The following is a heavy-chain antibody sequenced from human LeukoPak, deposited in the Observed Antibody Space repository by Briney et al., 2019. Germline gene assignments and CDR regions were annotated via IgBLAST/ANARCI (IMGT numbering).Heavy chain of an antibody. CDR3: ARGGVAVAGTGDY. D-gene: IGHD6-19*01. CDR2: ISGSGGST. Sequence: GGSLRLSCAASGFTFSSYAMSWVRQAPGKGLEWVSAISGSGGSTYYADSVKGRFTISRDNAKNTLFLQMNSLRVEDTAVYYCARGGVAVAGTGDYWGQGTLVTVSS. CDR1: GFTFSSYA. V-gene: IGHV3-23*01. J-gene: IGHJ4*02.